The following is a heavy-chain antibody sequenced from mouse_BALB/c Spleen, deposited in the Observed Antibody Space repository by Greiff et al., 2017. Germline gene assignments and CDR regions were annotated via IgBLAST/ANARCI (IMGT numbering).Heavy chain of an antibody. CDR1: GYSFTSYW. D-gene: IGHD2-4*01. Sequence: VQLQQSGPQLVRPGASVKISCKASGYSFTSYWMHWVKQRPGQGLEWIGMIDPSDSETRLNQKFKDKATLTVDKSSSTAYMQLSSPTSEDSAVYYCATIYYDYEDAMDYWGQGTSVTVSS. CDR3: ATIYYDYEDAMDY. V-gene: IGHV1-74*01. J-gene: IGHJ4*01. CDR2: IDPSDSET.